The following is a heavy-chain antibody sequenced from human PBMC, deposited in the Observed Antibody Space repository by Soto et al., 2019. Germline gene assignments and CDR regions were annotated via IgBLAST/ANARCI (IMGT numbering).Heavy chain of an antibody. CDR1: GFTFSSYG. V-gene: IGHV3-33*01. CDR3: AREVITNWFDP. D-gene: IGHD1-20*01. Sequence: QVQLVESGGGVVQPGRSLRLSCAASGFTFSSYGMHWVRQAPGKGLEWVAVIWYDGSNKYYADSVKGRFTISRDNSKNTLHLQMNSLRAEDTAVYSCAREVITNWFDPWGQGTLVTVSS. CDR2: IWYDGSNK. J-gene: IGHJ5*02.